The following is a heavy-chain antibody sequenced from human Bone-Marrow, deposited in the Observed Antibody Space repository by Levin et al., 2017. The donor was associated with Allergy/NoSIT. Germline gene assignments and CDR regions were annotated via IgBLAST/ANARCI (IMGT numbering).Heavy chain of an antibody. CDR1: GFTFSSYA. Sequence: GESLKISCAASGFTFSSYAMSWVRQAPGKGLEWVSAISGSGGSTYYADSAKGRFTISRDNSKNTLYLQMNSLRAEDTAVYYCAKDYYYDSSGYGYNWFDPWGQGTLVTVSS. CDR2: ISGSGGST. D-gene: IGHD3-22*01. CDR3: AKDYYYDSSGYGYNWFDP. V-gene: IGHV3-23*01. J-gene: IGHJ5*02.